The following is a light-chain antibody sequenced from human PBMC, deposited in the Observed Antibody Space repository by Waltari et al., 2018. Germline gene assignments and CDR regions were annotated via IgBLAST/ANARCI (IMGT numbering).Light chain of an antibody. CDR1: SGDVGFYNR. Sequence: QSALTQPPSVSGSPGQSVSISCTDTSGDVGFYNRVSWYQQSPGTAPKLMVYEGNNRPSGVPERLFGSNSGNTASLTISGLQAEDEADYCCSSYTTSSAPGVFGTGTRVTVL. J-gene: IGLJ1*01. CDR2: EGN. CDR3: SSYTTSSAPGV. V-gene: IGLV2-18*02.